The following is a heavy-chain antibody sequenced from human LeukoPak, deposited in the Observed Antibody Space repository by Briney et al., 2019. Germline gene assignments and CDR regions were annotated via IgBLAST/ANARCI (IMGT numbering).Heavy chain of an antibody. J-gene: IGHJ5*02. V-gene: IGHV1-2*02. D-gene: IGHD2-15*01. CDR3: ARAHCSGGSCYLRDWFDP. Sequence: ASVKVSCTASGYTFTGYYMHWVRQAPGQGLEWMGWINPNSGGTNYAQKFQGRVTMTRDTSISTAYMELSRLRSDDTAVYYCARAHCSGGSCYLRDWFDPWGQGTLVTVSS. CDR1: GYTFTGYY. CDR2: INPNSGGT.